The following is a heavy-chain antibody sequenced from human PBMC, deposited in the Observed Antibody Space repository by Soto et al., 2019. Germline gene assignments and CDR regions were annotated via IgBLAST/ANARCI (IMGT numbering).Heavy chain of an antibody. V-gene: IGHV3-21*01. D-gene: IGHD6-6*01. Sequence: VQLVESGGGLVKPGGSLRLSCAGSGFTFSHYSMNWVRQAPGKGLEWVSYISSSSSHIYYADSVKGRFTLSRDNAKNSLFLEMNSLRAEDTALYYCARTPSAARAGYYGMDVWGQGTTVTVSS. CDR3: ARTPSAARAGYYGMDV. CDR2: ISSSSSHI. J-gene: IGHJ6*02. CDR1: GFTFSHYS.